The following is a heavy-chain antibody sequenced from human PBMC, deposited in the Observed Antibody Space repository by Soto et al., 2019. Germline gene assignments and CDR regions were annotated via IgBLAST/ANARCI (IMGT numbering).Heavy chain of an antibody. Sequence: SSETLSLTCTVSGDSVSSGDYYWTWIRQPPGKGLEWVGHIYFSGRTNYIPSLESQATISLDTSKNQFSLKLTSVTAADTAVYYCPRVHIETYWIYGSDPWGQGTLVTVSS. CDR2: IYFSGRT. J-gene: IGHJ5*02. CDR3: PRVHIETYWIYGSDP. D-gene: IGHD2-21*01. V-gene: IGHV4-61*08. CDR1: GDSVSSGDYY.